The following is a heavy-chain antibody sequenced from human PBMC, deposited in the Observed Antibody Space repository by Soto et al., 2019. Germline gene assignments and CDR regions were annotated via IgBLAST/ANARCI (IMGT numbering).Heavy chain of an antibody. CDR3: ANVPEYNFWSGYRYYFDY. V-gene: IGHV3-23*01. CDR1: GFTSSNHV. J-gene: IGHJ4*02. D-gene: IGHD3-3*01. Sequence: GGSLRLSCAASGFTSSNHVMNWVRQAPGKGLEWVSAINGGGGSTFYADSVKGRFTISRDNSKNTLYLQMHSLRADDTAVYYCANVPEYNFWSGYRYYFDYWGQGTLVTVSS. CDR2: INGGGGST.